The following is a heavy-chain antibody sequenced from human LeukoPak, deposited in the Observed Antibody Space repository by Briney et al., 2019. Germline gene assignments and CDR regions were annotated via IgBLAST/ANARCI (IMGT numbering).Heavy chain of an antibody. Sequence: SETLSLTCTVSGGSISSSSYYWGWIRQPPGKGLEWIGSIYYSGSTYYNPSLKSRVTISVDTSKNQFSLKLSSVTAADTAVYYCARQASGDGDLDPWGQGTLVTVSS. J-gene: IGHJ5*02. V-gene: IGHV4-39*01. CDR3: ARQASGDGDLDP. D-gene: IGHD4-17*01. CDR1: GGSISSSSYY. CDR2: IYYSGST.